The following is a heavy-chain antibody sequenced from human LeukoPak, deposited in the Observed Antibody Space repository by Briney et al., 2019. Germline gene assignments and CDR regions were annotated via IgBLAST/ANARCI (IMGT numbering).Heavy chain of an antibody. CDR3: ARASSSWYNWGFDY. V-gene: IGHV1-2*02. D-gene: IGHD6-13*01. J-gene: IGHJ4*02. Sequence: ASVKVSCKASGYTYTGYYMHWVRQAPGQGLEWMGWINPNSGGTNYAQKFQGRVTMTRDTSISTAYMELSRLRSDDTAVYYCARASSSWYNWGFDYWGQGTLATVSS. CDR2: INPNSGGT. CDR1: GYTYTGYY.